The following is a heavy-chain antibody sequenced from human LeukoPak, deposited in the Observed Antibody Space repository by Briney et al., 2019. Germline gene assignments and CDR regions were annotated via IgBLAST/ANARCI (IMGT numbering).Heavy chain of an antibody. Sequence: SETLSLTCSVSGGSITSGNYYWSWIRQPPGKGLEWLGYIFYTGSTNYSPSLNTRASISIETFNNQFTLKLSSVTAADTAVYYCARKYPDHWFDPWGQGTLVTVSS. CDR2: IFYTGST. J-gene: IGHJ5*02. D-gene: IGHD6-6*01. V-gene: IGHV4-30-4*01. CDR1: GGSITSGNYY. CDR3: ARKYPDHWFDP.